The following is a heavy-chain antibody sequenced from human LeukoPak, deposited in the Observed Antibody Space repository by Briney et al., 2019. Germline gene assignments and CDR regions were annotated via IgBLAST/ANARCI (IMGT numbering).Heavy chain of an antibody. CDR2: INPNSGVT. D-gene: IGHD6-19*01. Sequence: ASVKVSCKASGYTFTGYYLHWVRQAPGQGLEWMGWINPNSGVTNYAQNFQGRVTMTGDTSISTGYMELSRLRSDDTALYYCARAVAGIDYWGQGTLVTVSS. J-gene: IGHJ4*02. CDR1: GYTFTGYY. CDR3: ARAVAGIDY. V-gene: IGHV1-2*02.